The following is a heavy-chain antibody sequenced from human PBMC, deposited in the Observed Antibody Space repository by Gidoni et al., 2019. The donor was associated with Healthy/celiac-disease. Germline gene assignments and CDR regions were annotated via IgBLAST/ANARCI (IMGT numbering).Heavy chain of an antibody. J-gene: IGHJ3*02. V-gene: IGHV4-30-4*01. CDR2: IYYSGST. CDR3: ARGVSSYGIAAAGTEFGVAFDI. D-gene: IGHD6-13*01. Sequence: QVQLQESGPGLVKPSQTLSLTCPVSGGSISSGDYYWSWIRQPPGKGLEWIGYIYYSGSTYYNPSLKSRVTISVDTSKNQFSLKLSSVTAADTAVYYCARGVSSYGIAAAGTEFGVAFDIWGQGTMVTVSS. CDR1: GGSISSGDYY.